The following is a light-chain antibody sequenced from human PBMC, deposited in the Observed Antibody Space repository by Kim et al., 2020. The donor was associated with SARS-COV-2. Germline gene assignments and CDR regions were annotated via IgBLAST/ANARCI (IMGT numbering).Light chain of an antibody. V-gene: IGKV3D-15*01. CDR1: QPFGTD. Sequence: SPSPSESAPLSHKACQPFGTDLAWYQQNPCQAPMLLIYHAFTRAPGIPAMISGSGSGTEFTLTISSLQSEDFAVYYCQQYNDWPLTFGGGTKLEI. J-gene: IGKJ4*01. CDR2: HAF. CDR3: QQYNDWPLT.